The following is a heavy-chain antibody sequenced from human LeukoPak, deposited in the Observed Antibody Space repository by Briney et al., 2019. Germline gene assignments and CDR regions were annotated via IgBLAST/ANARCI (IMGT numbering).Heavy chain of an antibody. CDR2: IYHSRNT. CDR3: PRVGVARVTPPRAFDI. CDR1: GASLSRRNS. V-gene: IGHV4-4*02. D-gene: IGHD5-12*01. J-gene: IGHJ3*02. Sequence: TPPLTRAVSGASLSRRNSQRRPRPPPGIGPELIEEIYHSRNTNYKPSRQSRLTIPVAKSKNQFSLNLSSVTAAATAVYYCPRVGVARVTPPRAFDIWGQGTTVTVSS.